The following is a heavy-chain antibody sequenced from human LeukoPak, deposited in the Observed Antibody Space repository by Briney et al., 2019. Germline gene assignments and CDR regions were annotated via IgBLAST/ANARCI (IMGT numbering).Heavy chain of an antibody. Sequence: ASVKVSCKASGYTFTSYYMHWVRQAPGQGLEWMGIINPSGGSTSYAQKFQGRVTMTRDTSTSTVYMELSSLRSEDTAVYYCARARPMGVGYYYYMDVWGKGTTVTISS. D-gene: IGHD1-26*01. CDR1: GYTFTSYY. CDR2: INPSGGST. V-gene: IGHV1-46*01. J-gene: IGHJ6*03. CDR3: ARARPMGVGYYYYMDV.